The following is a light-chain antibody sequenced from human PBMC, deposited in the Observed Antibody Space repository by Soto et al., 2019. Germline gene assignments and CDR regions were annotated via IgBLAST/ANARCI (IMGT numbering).Light chain of an antibody. CDR3: QQRSNWPRGT. Sequence: EIVLTQSPATLSLSPGERVTLSCRASQSVSSYLAWYQQKPGQAPRLLIYDASNRATGIPARFSGSGSGTDFTITISSLEPEDFAVYYCQQRSNWPRGTFGQGTKLEIK. V-gene: IGKV3-11*01. J-gene: IGKJ2*02. CDR1: QSVSSY. CDR2: DAS.